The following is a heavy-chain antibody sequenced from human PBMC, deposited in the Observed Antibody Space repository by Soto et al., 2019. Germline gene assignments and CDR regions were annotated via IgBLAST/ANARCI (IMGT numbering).Heavy chain of an antibody. CDR3: ARAPRSSGYYHYAMDV. Sequence: ASVKVSCKASGYTFSNYAIHWVRQAPGQRLEWMAWINAGNGDTKYSQNFQGRVTITRDTSASTAYMDLSSLRPEDTAVYYCARAPRSSGYYHYAMDVWGQGTTVTVSS. CDR1: GYTFSNYA. V-gene: IGHV1-3*01. CDR2: INAGNGDT. D-gene: IGHD3-9*01. J-gene: IGHJ6*02.